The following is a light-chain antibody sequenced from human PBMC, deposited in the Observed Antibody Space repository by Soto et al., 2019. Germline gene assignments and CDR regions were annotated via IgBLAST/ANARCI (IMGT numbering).Light chain of an antibody. CDR3: QQYGSSPGFT. V-gene: IGKV3-20*01. CDR2: GAS. J-gene: IGKJ3*01. Sequence: EIVLTQSPGTRSLSPGERATRSCRASQSVSSSYLAWYQQKPGQAPRLLIYGASSRAAGIPERFSGSGSGTDFTLTISRLEPEDFAVYYCQQYGSSPGFTFGPGTKVDIK. CDR1: QSVSSSY.